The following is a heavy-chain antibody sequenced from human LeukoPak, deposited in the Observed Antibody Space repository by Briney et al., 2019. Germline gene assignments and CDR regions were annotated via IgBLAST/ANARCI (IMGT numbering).Heavy chain of an antibody. CDR3: ARAPVLRYFDWLPREGSDY. Sequence: ASVKVSCKASGYTFTSYDINWVRQATGQGLEWMGWMNPNSGNTGYAQKFQGRVTMTRNTSISTAYMELSSLRSEDTAVYYCARAPVLRYFDWLPREGSDYWGQGTLVTVSS. J-gene: IGHJ4*02. D-gene: IGHD3-9*01. CDR2: MNPNSGNT. CDR1: GYTFTSYD. V-gene: IGHV1-8*01.